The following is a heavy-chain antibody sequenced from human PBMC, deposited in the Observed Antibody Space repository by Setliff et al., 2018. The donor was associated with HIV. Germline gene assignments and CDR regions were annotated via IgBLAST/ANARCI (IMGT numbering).Heavy chain of an antibody. CDR2: IYHSGTI. Sequence: PAETLSLTCDVSGYSISSGYYWGWIRQPPGKGLEWIGSIYHSGTIFYKPSLKSRLAISVDTSKNHFSLNLTSVTAADTAVYFCSRHRANWGGPWDYWGQGTLVT. CDR3: SRHRANWGGPWDY. V-gene: IGHV4-38-2*01. D-gene: IGHD3-16*01. CDR1: GYSISSGYY. J-gene: IGHJ4*02.